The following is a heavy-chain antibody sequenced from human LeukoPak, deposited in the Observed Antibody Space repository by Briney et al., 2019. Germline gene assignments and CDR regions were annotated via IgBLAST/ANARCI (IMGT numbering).Heavy chain of an antibody. J-gene: IGHJ4*02. Sequence: ASVKVSCKASGGTFSGYAISWVRQTPGQGLEWMGRIIPIFGIANYAQKFQGRVTITADKSTSTAYRELSSLRSEDTAVYYCARASDIVVVPAATLIYHFDYWGQGTLVTVSS. CDR2: IIPIFGIA. CDR3: ARASDIVVVPAATLIYHFDY. D-gene: IGHD2-2*01. CDR1: GGTFSGYA. V-gene: IGHV1-69*04.